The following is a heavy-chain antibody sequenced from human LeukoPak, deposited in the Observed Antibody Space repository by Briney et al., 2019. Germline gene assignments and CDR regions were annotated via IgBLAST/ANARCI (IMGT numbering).Heavy chain of an antibody. V-gene: IGHV3-53*01. CDR3: ARDRRYCSSTSCYYYYGMDV. Sequence: GGSLRLSCAASGFTVSSNYMSWVRQAPGKGPEWVSVIYSGGSTYYADSVKGRFTISRDNSKNTLYLQMNSLRAGDTAVYYCARDRRYCSSTSCYYYYGMDVWGQGTTVTVSS. D-gene: IGHD2-2*01. CDR1: GFTVSSNY. CDR2: IYSGGST. J-gene: IGHJ6*02.